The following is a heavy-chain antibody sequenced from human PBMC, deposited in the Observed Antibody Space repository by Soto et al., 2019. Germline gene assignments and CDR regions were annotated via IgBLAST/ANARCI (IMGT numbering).Heavy chain of an antibody. CDR1: GFTFSSYS. D-gene: IGHD3-10*01. CDR3: AKDGGSFYYYGMDV. CDR2: ISGRSTTM. V-gene: IGHV3-48*02. J-gene: IGHJ6*02. Sequence: PGGSLRLSCAASGFTFSSYSMYWVRQAPGKGLEWISEISGRSTTMYYADSVKGRFTISRDNAKNSLYLQMNSLRDEDTAVYYCAKDGGSFYYYGMDVWGQGTTVTVSS.